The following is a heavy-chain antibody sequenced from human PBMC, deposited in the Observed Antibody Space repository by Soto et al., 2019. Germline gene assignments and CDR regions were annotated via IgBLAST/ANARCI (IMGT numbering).Heavy chain of an antibody. CDR3: ARAVGHLVSGYVDL. CDR2: ISTYTGDT. Sequence: QVQVVQSGAEVKPPGASVKVSCKAAGYTSSTYGISWVRQAPGQGLEWMGWISTYTGDTNYAQKFQGRVTMTTDTPRSTTYMELRGQRSDVTAIYYCARAVGHLVSGYVDLWGRGTQVTVSS. J-gene: IGHJ2*01. V-gene: IGHV1-18*01. D-gene: IGHD6-6*01. CDR1: GYTSSTYG.